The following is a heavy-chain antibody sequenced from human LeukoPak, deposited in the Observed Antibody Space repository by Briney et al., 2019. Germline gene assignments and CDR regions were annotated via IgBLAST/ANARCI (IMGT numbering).Heavy chain of an antibody. Sequence: GGSLRLSCAASGFTFSSYEMNWVRQAPGKGLEWVSYISSSGRTIYYADSVKGRFTISRDNAKNTLYLQMNSLRDEDTAVYYCARDLISGDYTFDYWGQGALVTVSS. CDR3: ARDLISGDYTFDY. V-gene: IGHV3-48*03. D-gene: IGHD4-11*01. CDR2: ISSSGRTI. J-gene: IGHJ4*02. CDR1: GFTFSSYE.